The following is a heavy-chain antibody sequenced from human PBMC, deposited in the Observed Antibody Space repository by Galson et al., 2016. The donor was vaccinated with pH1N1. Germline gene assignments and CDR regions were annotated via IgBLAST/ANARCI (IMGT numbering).Heavy chain of an antibody. Sequence: SVKVSCKASGYTFTSNAIHWVRQAPGQRLEWMGWINTGNGNTKYSQNFQGRVTITRDTSASTAYMEMSSLRSDDTAVYYCARHRSGWSGPLTHWHFDLCGRGTLVTVSS. CDR3: ARHRSGWSGPLTHWHFDL. CDR1: GYTFTSNA. D-gene: IGHD6-19*01. V-gene: IGHV1-3*04. J-gene: IGHJ2*01. CDR2: INTGNGNT.